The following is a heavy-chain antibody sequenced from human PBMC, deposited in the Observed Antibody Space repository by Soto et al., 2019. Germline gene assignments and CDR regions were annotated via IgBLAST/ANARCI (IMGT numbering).Heavy chain of an antibody. Sequence: GASVKVSCKASGGTFSSYTISWVRQAPGQGLEWMGRIIPILGIANYAQKFQGRVTITADKSTSTAYMELSSLRSEDTAVYYCARESIRSGYDWSHYYYYGMDVWGQGTTVTVSS. CDR1: GGTFSSYT. CDR2: IIPILGIA. CDR3: ARESIRSGYDWSHYYYYGMDV. D-gene: IGHD5-12*01. J-gene: IGHJ6*02. V-gene: IGHV1-69*04.